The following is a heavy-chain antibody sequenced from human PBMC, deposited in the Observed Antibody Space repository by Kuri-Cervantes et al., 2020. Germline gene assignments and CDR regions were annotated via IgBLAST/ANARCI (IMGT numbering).Heavy chain of an antibody. Sequence: GESLKISCAASGFTVSSNYMSWVRQAPGKGLEWVSVIYSGGSTYYADSVKGRFTISRDNSKNTLYLQMNSLRVEDTALYYCARSDWFDPWGQGTLVTVSS. CDR2: IYSGGST. CDR1: GFTVSSNY. CDR3: ARSDWFDP. J-gene: IGHJ5*02. V-gene: IGHV3-53*01.